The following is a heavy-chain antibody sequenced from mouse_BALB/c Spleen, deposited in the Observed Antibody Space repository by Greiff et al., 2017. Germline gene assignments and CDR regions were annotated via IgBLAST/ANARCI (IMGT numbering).Heavy chain of an antibody. J-gene: IGHJ2*01. V-gene: IGHV3-2*02. CDR1: GYSITSDYA. CDR3: ARWDGTGFDY. CDR2: ISYSGST. D-gene: IGHD2-1*01. Sequence: EVKLVESGPGLVKPSQSLSLTCTVTGYSITSDYAWNWIRQFPGNKLEWMGYISYSGSTSYNPSLKSRISITRDTSKNQFFLQLNSVTTEDTATYYCARWDGTGFDYWGQGTTLTVSS.